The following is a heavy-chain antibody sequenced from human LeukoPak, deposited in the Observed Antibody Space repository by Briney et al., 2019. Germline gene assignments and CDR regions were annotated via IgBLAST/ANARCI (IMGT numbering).Heavy chain of an antibody. CDR2: LSSDGTII. CDR3: ARDDEFDDYDRGRNTNSFDY. V-gene: IGHV3-33*01. D-gene: IGHD3-22*01. CDR1: GFPFSTFG. J-gene: IGHJ4*02. Sequence: GRSLRLCCAASGFPFSTFGMHWVRQAPGKGLEWVAVLSSDGTIIHYADSVKGRFTISRDNSKNTLYLQMNSLRAEDTAVYYCARDDEFDDYDRGRNTNSFDYWGQGTLVTVSS.